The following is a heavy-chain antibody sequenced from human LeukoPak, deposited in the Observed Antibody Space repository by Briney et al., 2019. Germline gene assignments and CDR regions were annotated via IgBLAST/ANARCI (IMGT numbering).Heavy chain of an antibody. CDR3: AKDRDDPRPDY. Sequence: GGSLRLSCAASGFTFGNYAMSWVRQAPGKGLQWVSTIASYGGTTYYADSVKGRLTISRDNFKNAVYLQMNSLRAEDTAVYYCAKDRDDPRPDYWGQGTLVTVSS. J-gene: IGHJ4*02. D-gene: IGHD3-10*01. CDR1: GFTFGNYA. CDR2: IASYGGTT. V-gene: IGHV3-23*01.